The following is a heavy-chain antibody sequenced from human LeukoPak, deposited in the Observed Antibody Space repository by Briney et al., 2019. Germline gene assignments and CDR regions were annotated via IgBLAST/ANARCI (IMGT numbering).Heavy chain of an antibody. CDR2: ISWNSDSI. J-gene: IGHJ4*02. Sequence: GGSLRLSCAVSGFTFDDYAMHWVRQVPGKGLEWVSGISWNSDSIGYADSVKGRFTISRDNAKNSLFLQMNSLRTEDTALYYCVKDFGALGYCSSTSCLNWFDYWGQGTLVTVSS. CDR1: GFTFDDYA. CDR3: VKDFGALGYCSSTSCLNWFDY. D-gene: IGHD2-2*01. V-gene: IGHV3-9*01.